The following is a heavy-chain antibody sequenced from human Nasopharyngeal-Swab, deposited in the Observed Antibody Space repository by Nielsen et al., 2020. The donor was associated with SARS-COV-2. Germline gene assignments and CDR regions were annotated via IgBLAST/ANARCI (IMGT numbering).Heavy chain of an antibody. V-gene: IGHV4-4*02. CDR3: AGASTIFGVVINGWFDP. Sequence: WIRQPPGKGLEWIEEIYHSGSTNYNPSLKSRVTISVDKSKNQFSLKPSSVTAADTAVYYCAGASTIFGVVINGWFDPWGQGTLVTVSS. D-gene: IGHD3-3*01. CDR2: IYHSGST. J-gene: IGHJ5*02.